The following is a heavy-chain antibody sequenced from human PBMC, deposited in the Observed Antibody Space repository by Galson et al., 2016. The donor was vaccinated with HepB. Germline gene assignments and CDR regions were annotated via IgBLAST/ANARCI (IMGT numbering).Heavy chain of an antibody. Sequence: SLRLSCAASGFTFSNYAMHWVRQAPGKGLEWVAVIWYDGSNKHYADSVKGRFTISRDNSKNTLYLQINSLRAEDTAVYYCAKDRNAVVTYGMDVWGQGTTVTVSS. D-gene: IGHD4-23*01. J-gene: IGHJ6*02. CDR2: IWYDGSNK. V-gene: IGHV3-33*06. CDR3: AKDRNAVVTYGMDV. CDR1: GFTFSNYA.